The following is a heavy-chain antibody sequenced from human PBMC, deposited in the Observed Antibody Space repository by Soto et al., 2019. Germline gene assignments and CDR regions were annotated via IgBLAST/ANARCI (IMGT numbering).Heavy chain of an antibody. V-gene: IGHV1-69*01. CDR1: GGTFSSYA. CDR3: ARANRYCSSTSCYYYYYGMDV. Sequence: QVQLVQSGDEVKKPGSSVKVSCKASGGTFSSYAISWVRQAPGQGLEWMGGIIPIFGTANYAQKFQGRVTITADESTSTAYMELGSLRSEDTAVYYCARANRYCSSTSCYYYYYGMDVWGQGTTVTVSS. D-gene: IGHD2-2*01. CDR2: IIPIFGTA. J-gene: IGHJ6*02.